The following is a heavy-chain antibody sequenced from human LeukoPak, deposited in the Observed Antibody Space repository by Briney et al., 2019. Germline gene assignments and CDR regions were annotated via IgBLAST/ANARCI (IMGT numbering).Heavy chain of an antibody. CDR1: GYTFTSYY. J-gene: IGHJ6*03. D-gene: IGHD1-26*01. Sequence: ASVKVSCKASGYTFTSYYMHWVRQAPGQGLEWMGIINPSGGSTSYAQKFQSRVTMTRDTSTSTVYMELSSLRSEDTAVYYCARDSGSYYHHYYYYMDVWGKGTTVTVSS. V-gene: IGHV1-46*01. CDR3: ARDSGSYYHHYYYYMDV. CDR2: INPSGGST.